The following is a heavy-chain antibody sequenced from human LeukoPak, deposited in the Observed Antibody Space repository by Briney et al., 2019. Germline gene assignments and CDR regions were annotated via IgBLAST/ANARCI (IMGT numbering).Heavy chain of an antibody. CDR2: ISSSGSTI. CDR1: GFTFSSYE. D-gene: IGHD2-21*01. V-gene: IGHV3-48*03. CDR3: AAGAILSHRVFDY. Sequence: GGSLRLSCAASGFTFSSYEMNWVRQAPGKGLEWVSYISSSGSTIYYADSVKGRFTISRDNAKDSLYLQMKSLRAEDTAVYYCAAGAILSHRVFDYWGQGTLVTVSS. J-gene: IGHJ4*02.